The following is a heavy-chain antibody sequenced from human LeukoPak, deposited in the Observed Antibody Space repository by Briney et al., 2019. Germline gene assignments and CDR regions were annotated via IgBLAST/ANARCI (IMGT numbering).Heavy chain of an antibody. D-gene: IGHD4-17*01. CDR1: GFTFSSYE. V-gene: IGHV3-48*03. J-gene: IGHJ4*02. Sequence: GGSLRLSCAASGFTFSSYEMNRVRQAPGKGLEGVSYISSSGSTIYYADSVKGRFTISRDNAKNSLYLQMHSLRAQDTAVYYCARFLYGDYALDYWGQGTLVTVSS. CDR3: ARFLYGDYALDY. CDR2: ISSSGSTI.